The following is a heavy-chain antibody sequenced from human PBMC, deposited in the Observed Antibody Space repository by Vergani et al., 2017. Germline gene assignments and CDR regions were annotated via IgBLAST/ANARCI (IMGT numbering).Heavy chain of an antibody. CDR2: IYHTGSA. CDR3: VRTVALWFGETKDGGWFDP. J-gene: IGHJ5*02. V-gene: IGHV4-38-2*01. Sequence: QVQLLESGPGLLKPSETLSLTCSVSGYSITSGYYWGWIRQPPGRGLEWIGSIYHTGSAYYNPSLKSRVTLSVETSMNQVSLKLSSVTAADTAVYYCVRTVALWFGETKDGGWFDPWGQGTLVTVTS. CDR1: GYSITSGYY. D-gene: IGHD3-10*01.